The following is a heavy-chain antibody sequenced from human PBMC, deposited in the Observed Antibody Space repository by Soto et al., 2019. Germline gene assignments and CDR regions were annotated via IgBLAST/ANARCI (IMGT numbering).Heavy chain of an antibody. CDR1: GGSISSISYY. CDR3: ARTLDCGGDCYSSD. J-gene: IGHJ4*02. Sequence: SETLSLTCTVSGGSISSISYYWGWIRQPPGKGLEWIGSIYYSGSTYYNPSLKSRVTISVDTSKNQFSLKLSSVTAADTAVYYCARTLDCGGDCYSSDWGQGTLVTVSS. V-gene: IGHV4-39*01. D-gene: IGHD2-21*02. CDR2: IYYSGST.